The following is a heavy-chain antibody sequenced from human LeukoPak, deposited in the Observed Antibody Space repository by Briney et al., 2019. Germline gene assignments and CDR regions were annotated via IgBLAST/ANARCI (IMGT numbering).Heavy chain of an antibody. CDR3: ASFPLFGLRPFDY. Sequence: ASVKVSCKASGYTFTGYYMHWGRQAPGQGLEWRGWINPNSGGTNYAQKFQGRVTITRDTSISTAYMELSRLRSDDTAVYYCASFPLFGLRPFDYWGQGTLVTVSS. CDR1: GYTFTGYY. CDR2: INPNSGGT. D-gene: IGHD5-12*01. V-gene: IGHV1-2*02. J-gene: IGHJ4*02.